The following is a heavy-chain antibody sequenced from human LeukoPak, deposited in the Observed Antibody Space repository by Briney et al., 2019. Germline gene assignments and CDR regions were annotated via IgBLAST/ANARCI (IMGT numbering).Heavy chain of an antibody. Sequence: ASVKVSCKASGYTFTSYGISWVRQAPGQGLEWMGWISTYNGDTHYAQKLQGRVTMTTDTSTSTAYMELRSLRSDDTAVYYCARSSLAVAGSVFDYWGQGTLVTVSS. V-gene: IGHV1-18*01. D-gene: IGHD6-19*01. CDR2: ISTYNGDT. CDR1: GYTFTSYG. J-gene: IGHJ4*02. CDR3: ARSSLAVAGSVFDY.